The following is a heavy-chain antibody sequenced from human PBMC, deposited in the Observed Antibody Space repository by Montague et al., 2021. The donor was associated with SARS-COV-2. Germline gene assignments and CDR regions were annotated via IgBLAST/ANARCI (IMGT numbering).Heavy chain of an antibody. CDR3: ARGDRQGYGFRLVPFDS. CDR1: GGSFSGYY. D-gene: IGHD3-10*01. V-gene: IGHV4-34*01. Sequence: SETLSLTCAAYGGSFSGYYWNWTRHPPGQGLEWIGEINHSGSTNYNPSLKSRVNMSVDTSKNQFSLNLRFVTAADTAVDDCARGDRQGYGFRLVPFDSWGQGTLVTVSS. J-gene: IGHJ4*02. CDR2: INHSGST.